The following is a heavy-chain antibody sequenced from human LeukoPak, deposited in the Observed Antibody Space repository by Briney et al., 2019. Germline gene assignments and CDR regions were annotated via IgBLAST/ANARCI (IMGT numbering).Heavy chain of an antibody. Sequence: GESLKISCQGSGYRFIDYWIGWVRQMPGKGLEWMGIIFPGDTDIKYSPSFQGQVTISADKSISTAYLQWSSLKASDTAMYYCARRLFCSSTSCYDYWGQGTLVTVSS. D-gene: IGHD2-2*01. J-gene: IGHJ4*02. V-gene: IGHV5-51*01. CDR2: IFPGDTDI. CDR3: ARRLFCSSTSCYDY. CDR1: GYRFIDYW.